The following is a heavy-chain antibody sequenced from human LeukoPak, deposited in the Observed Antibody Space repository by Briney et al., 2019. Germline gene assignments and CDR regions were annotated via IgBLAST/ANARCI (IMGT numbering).Heavy chain of an antibody. J-gene: IGHJ6*02. CDR2: IYSGGST. CDR3: ARDMPLYYDILTGYTRSYGMDV. Sequence: QPGRSLRLSCAASGFTVSSNYMSWVRQAPGKGLEWVSVIYSGGSTYYADSVKGRFTISRHNSKNTLYLQMNSLRAEDTAVYYCARDMPLYYDILTGYTRSYGMDVWGQGTTVTVSS. CDR1: GFTVSSNY. V-gene: IGHV3-53*04. D-gene: IGHD3-9*01.